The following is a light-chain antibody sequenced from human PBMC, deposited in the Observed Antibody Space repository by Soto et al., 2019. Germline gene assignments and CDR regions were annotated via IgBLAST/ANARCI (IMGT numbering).Light chain of an antibody. V-gene: IGLV6-57*02. Sequence: NFMLTQPHSVSESPGKTVTISCTGSSGSIASNYVQWYQQRPGSAPTTVIYEDNQRPSGVPDRFSGSIDGSSNSASLTISGLKTEDEADYYCQSYDSSNLWVFGGGTKLTVL. CDR2: EDN. J-gene: IGLJ3*02. CDR1: SGSIASNY. CDR3: QSYDSSNLWV.